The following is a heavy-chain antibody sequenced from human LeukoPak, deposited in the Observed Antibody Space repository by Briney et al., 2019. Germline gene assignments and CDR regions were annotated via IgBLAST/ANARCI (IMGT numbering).Heavy chain of an antibody. Sequence: QTGGSLRLSCAASGFTFSRYCMTWVRQAPGKGLEWVSAISGSGGSTYYADSVKGRFTISRDNSKNTLYLQMNSLRAEDTAVYYCAYDFWSGAQDYWGQGTLVTVSS. CDR2: ISGSGGST. CDR3: AYDFWSGAQDY. V-gene: IGHV3-23*01. CDR1: GFTFSRYC. D-gene: IGHD3-3*01. J-gene: IGHJ4*02.